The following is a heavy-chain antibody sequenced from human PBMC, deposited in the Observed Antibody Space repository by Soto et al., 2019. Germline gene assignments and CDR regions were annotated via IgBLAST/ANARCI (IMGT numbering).Heavy chain of an antibody. CDR1: GFVFSDYG. V-gene: IGHV3-30*09. D-gene: IGHD5-12*01. Sequence: QVVLVESGGGVVQPGKSLRLSCAASGFVFSDYGLRWLRQTPGKGLEWLAFISFDGEDSYYADSVKGRFDISRDTSTNTLYLQMNSLRLEDTAVYFCARSEHGYNAFDFWGRGTLVTVS. CDR2: ISFDGEDS. CDR3: ARSEHGYNAFDF. J-gene: IGHJ4*02.